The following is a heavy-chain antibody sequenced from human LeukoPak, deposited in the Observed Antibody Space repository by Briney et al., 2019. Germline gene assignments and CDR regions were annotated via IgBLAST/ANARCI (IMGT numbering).Heavy chain of an antibody. Sequence: GGSLRLSCAASGFIFRNYEFNWVRQAPGKGLEWIAYISTTASTIYYADSVKGRFTISRDNVQNSLHLQMNTLRAEDTATYYGVRGASSGWFLFDSWGQRNLVTVSS. CDR3: VRGASSGWFLFDS. V-gene: IGHV3-48*03. CDR2: ISTTASTI. D-gene: IGHD6-13*01. CDR1: GFIFRNYE. J-gene: IGHJ4*02.